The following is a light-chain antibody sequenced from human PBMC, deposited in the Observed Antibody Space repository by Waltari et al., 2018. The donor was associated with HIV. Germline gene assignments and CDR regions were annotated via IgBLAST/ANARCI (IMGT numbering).Light chain of an antibody. V-gene: IGLV1-47*01. CDR3: AAWDDSLSGLYV. J-gene: IGLJ1*01. CDR1: SSNIGSHY. CDR2: RNN. Sequence: QSVLTQPPSASGTPGQRVTIPCSGSSSNIGSHYVYWYQQLPGTAPKLLIYRNNQRPSGVPDRFSGSKSGTSASLAISGLRSEDEADYYCAAWDDSLSGLYVFGTGTKVTVL.